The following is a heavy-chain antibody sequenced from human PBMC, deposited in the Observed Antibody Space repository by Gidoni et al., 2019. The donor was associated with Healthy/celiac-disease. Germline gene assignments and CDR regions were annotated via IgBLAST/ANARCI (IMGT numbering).Heavy chain of an antibody. D-gene: IGHD6-19*01. V-gene: IGHV3-30*04. CDR3: ARDPSSGWYGEYFQH. CDR2: ISYDGSNK. J-gene: IGHJ1*01. Sequence: QVQLVESGGGVVQPGWSLRPSCAASGFTFSRYAMHWVRQAPGKGLEWVAVISYDGSNKYYADSVKGRFTISRDNSKNTLYLQMNSLRAEDTAVYYCARDPSSGWYGEYFQHWGQGTLVTVSS. CDR1: GFTFSRYA.